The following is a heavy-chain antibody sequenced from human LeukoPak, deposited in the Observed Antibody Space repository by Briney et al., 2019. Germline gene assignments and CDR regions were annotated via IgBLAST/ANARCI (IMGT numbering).Heavy chain of an antibody. V-gene: IGHV3-48*01. J-gene: IGHJ5*01. CDR2: ISRSGSTI. CDR3: ARDGNNIWFDY. CDR1: GFAFRSHS. D-gene: IGHD1/OR15-1a*01. Sequence: PGGSLRLSCAASGFAFRSHSMNWVRKAPGKGLEWLSYISRSGSTIYYTDSVKGRFTISRDNATNSLYLQMNSLRAEDTAVYYCARDGNNIWFDYWGQGTLVTVSS.